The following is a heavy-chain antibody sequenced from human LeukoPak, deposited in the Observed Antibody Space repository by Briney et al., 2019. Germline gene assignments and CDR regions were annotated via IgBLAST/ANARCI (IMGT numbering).Heavy chain of an antibody. CDR1: GYTFTSYD. Sequence: ASVKVSCKASGYTFTSYDINWVRQATGQGLEWMGWMNPNSGNTGYAQKFQGRVTMTRDTSTSTVYMELSSLRSEDTAVYYCAREAGPIDYWGQGTLVTVSS. D-gene: IGHD1-1*01. J-gene: IGHJ4*02. V-gene: IGHV1-8*01. CDR2: MNPNSGNT. CDR3: AREAGPIDY.